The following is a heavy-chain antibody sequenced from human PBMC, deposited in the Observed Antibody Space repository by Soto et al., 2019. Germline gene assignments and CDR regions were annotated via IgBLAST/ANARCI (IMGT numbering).Heavy chain of an antibody. V-gene: IGHV5-51*01. CDR3: ARRGVMVRGVIPPFDY. Sequence: PGESLKISCKGSGYSFTSYWIGWVRQMPGKGLEWMGIIYAGDSDTRYSPSFQGQVTISADKSISTAYLQWSSLKASDAALYYCARRGVMVRGVIPPFDYWGQGTLVTVSS. D-gene: IGHD3-10*01. J-gene: IGHJ4*02. CDR2: IYAGDSDT. CDR1: GYSFTSYW.